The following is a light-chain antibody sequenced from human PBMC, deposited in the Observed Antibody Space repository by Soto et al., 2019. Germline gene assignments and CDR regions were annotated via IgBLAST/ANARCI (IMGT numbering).Light chain of an antibody. CDR3: QQRSNWPLT. J-gene: IGKJ4*01. V-gene: IGKV3-11*01. CDR2: DAS. Sequence: EIMLTQSPATLSLSPGARATLSCRARQSVSSYLAWYPQKPGQAPRLLIYDASNRATGIPARFSGSGSGTDFTLTISSLEPEDFAVYYCQQRSNWPLTFGGGTKVDNK. CDR1: QSVSSY.